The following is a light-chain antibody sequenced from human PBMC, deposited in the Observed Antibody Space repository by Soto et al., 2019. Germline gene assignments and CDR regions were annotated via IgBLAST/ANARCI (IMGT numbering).Light chain of an antibody. CDR2: EVS. Sequence: QSALTQPASVSGSPGQSITISCTGTSSDVGGYNYVPWYQQHPGKAPKLIIYEVSNRPTGVSNRFSGSKSGHTASLTISGLQSEDEADYFCTSYTGSSTLDVFGTGTKVTVL. CDR1: SSDVGGYNY. V-gene: IGLV2-14*01. J-gene: IGLJ1*01. CDR3: TSYTGSSTLDV.